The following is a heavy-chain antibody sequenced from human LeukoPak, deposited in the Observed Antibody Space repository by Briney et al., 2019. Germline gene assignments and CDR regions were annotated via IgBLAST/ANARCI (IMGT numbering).Heavy chain of an antibody. D-gene: IGHD6-19*01. J-gene: IGHJ6*03. CDR2: ISAYNGNT. CDR3: ARAYSSGWNYYYYCMDV. V-gene: IGHV1-18*01. CDR1: GYTFTSYG. Sequence: ASVKVSCKASGYTFTSYGISWVRQAPGQGLEWMGWISAYNGNTNYAQKLQGRVTMTTDTSTSTAYMELRSLRSDDTAVYYCARAYSSGWNYYYYCMDVWGKGTTVTISS.